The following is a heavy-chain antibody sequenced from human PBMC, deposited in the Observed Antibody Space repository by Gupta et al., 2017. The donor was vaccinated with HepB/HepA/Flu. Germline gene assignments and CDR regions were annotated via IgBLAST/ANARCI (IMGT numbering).Heavy chain of an antibody. V-gene: IGHV1-3*01. Sequence: QVQLMQSGAEVKKPGASVKVSCKASGYTFTRYPIHWVRQAPGQRLEWMGWINAGNGDIKYSQKFQGRVTITRDTSASTAYMELSSLRSEDTAIYYCARDLFSSGWYYFDFWGQGTLVTVSS. D-gene: IGHD6-19*01. J-gene: IGHJ4*02. CDR2: INAGNGDI. CDR1: GYTFTRYP. CDR3: ARDLFSSGWYYFDF.